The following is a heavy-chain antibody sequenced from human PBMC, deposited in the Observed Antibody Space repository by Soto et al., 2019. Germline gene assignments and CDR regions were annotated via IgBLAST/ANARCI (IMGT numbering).Heavy chain of an antibody. CDR3: AVSAREPDH. V-gene: IGHV3-11*01. CDR2: ISGSGGTI. J-gene: IGHJ5*02. Sequence: GGSLSLSCAASGFTFSNYYMSWVRQAPGKGLEYISYISGSGGTIYYADSVQGRFTVSRDNAKNSLYLQMNSLRAEDTAMYYCAVSAREPDHWGQGTLVTVSS. D-gene: IGHD6-6*01. CDR1: GFTFSNYY.